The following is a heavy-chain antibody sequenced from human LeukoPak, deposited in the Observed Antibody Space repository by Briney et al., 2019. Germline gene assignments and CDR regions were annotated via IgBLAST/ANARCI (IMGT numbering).Heavy chain of an antibody. CDR2: IKYDGSGK. CDR1: GFRLSSYW. Sequence: GGSLRLSCAASGFRLSSYWMSWVRQAPGKGLEWVANIKYDGSGKYYVDSVKGRFTISRYDAKNSLYLEMNSLRAEDTAGYYCARDLFSGSYQEDFWGQGTLVTVSS. V-gene: IGHV3-7*01. D-gene: IGHD1-26*01. CDR3: ARDLFSGSYQEDF. J-gene: IGHJ4*02.